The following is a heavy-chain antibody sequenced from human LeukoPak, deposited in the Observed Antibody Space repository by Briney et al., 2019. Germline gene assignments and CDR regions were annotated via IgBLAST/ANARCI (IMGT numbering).Heavy chain of an antibody. CDR1: GFTFSSYG. V-gene: IGHV3-30*18. Sequence: AGGSLRLSCAASGFTFSSYGMHWVRQAPGKGLEWVAVISYDGSNKYYADSVKGRFTISRDNSKNTLYLQMNSLRAEDTAVYYCAKDSPMTLVDYWGQGTLVTVSS. CDR3: AKDSPMTLVDY. CDR2: ISYDGSNK. J-gene: IGHJ4*02.